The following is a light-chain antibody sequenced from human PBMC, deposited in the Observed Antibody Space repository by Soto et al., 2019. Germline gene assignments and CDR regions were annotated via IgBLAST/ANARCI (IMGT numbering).Light chain of an antibody. V-gene: IGKV3-15*01. J-gene: IGKJ1*01. CDR3: HQYNNWPRT. Sequence: EIVMTQPPATLSVSPGERAILSCRASQSISSNLAWYQQKPGQAPRLLIYRASTRATGVPARFSGSGSGTEFTLTISSLQSEDSAVYYCHQYNNWPRTFGQGTKVEIK. CDR2: RAS. CDR1: QSISSN.